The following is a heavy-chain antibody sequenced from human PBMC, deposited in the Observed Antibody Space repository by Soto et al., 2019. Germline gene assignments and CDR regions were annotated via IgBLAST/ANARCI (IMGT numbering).Heavy chain of an antibody. Sequence: EVQLVESGGGLVKPGGSLRLSCAASGFTFTKAWMTWVRQTPGMGLEWVGRIKSRADGGTTDYAASVKDRFIISRDDSNDTLYLHMNRLKTDDTAVYYCTTASQWLPPYSWGQGALVTVSS. CDR2: IKSRADGGTT. CDR1: GFTFTKAW. J-gene: IGHJ4*02. CDR3: TTASQWLPPYS. V-gene: IGHV3-15*01. D-gene: IGHD6-19*01.